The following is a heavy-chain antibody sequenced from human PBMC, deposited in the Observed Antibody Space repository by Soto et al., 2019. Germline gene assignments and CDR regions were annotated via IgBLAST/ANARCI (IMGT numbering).Heavy chain of an antibody. CDR3: ARGFPQLLLWFGEIRNYYYYYGMDV. CDR1: GGSFSGYY. D-gene: IGHD3-10*01. V-gene: IGHV4-34*01. J-gene: IGHJ6*02. CDR2: INHSGST. Sequence: SETLSLTCAVYGGSFSGYYWSWIRQPPGKGLEWIGEINHSGSTNYNPSLKSRVTISVDTSKNQFSLKLSSVTAADTAVYYCARGFPQLLLWFGEIRNYYYYYGMDVWGQGTTVTVSS.